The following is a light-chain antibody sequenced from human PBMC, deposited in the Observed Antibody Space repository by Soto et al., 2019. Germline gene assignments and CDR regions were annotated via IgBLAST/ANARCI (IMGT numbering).Light chain of an antibody. J-gene: IGKJ1*01. Sequence: EIVMTQSPSTLSVSRADGATLSSRASQSVTSNYLAWYQQKTRKAPRILIHGISNRDTGVPDRFSGSWSGTDCTLTISRLEPEDFSVYYGQQYTAWPLTFGQGTKVDIK. CDR1: QSVTSNY. V-gene: IGKV3-20*01. CDR3: QQYTAWPLT. CDR2: GIS.